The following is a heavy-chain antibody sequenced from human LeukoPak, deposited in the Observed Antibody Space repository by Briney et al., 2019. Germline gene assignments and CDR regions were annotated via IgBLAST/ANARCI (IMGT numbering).Heavy chain of an antibody. CDR2: ISGSGGST. D-gene: IGHD1-26*01. CDR1: GFTFSSYA. Sequence: GGSLRLSCAASGFTFSSYAMSRVRQAPGKGLEWVSAISGSGGSTYYADSVKGRFTISRDNSKNTLYLQMNSLRAEDTAVYYCAKDSKWELLEDYWGQGTLVTVSS. V-gene: IGHV3-23*01. CDR3: AKDSKWELLEDY. J-gene: IGHJ4*02.